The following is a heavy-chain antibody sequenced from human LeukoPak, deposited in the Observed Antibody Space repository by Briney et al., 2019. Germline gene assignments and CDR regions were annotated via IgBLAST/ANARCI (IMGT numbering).Heavy chain of an antibody. CDR1: GGSISSSSYY. CDR2: IYYSGST. Sequence: SETLSLTCTVSGGSISSSSYYWGWIRQPPGKGLEWIGSIYYSGSTYYNPSLKSRVTISVDTSKNQFSLKLSSVTAADTAVYYCARDHGFGFWSGYYTETRDAFDIWGQGTMVTVSS. D-gene: IGHD3-3*01. V-gene: IGHV4-39*07. CDR3: ARDHGFGFWSGYYTETRDAFDI. J-gene: IGHJ3*02.